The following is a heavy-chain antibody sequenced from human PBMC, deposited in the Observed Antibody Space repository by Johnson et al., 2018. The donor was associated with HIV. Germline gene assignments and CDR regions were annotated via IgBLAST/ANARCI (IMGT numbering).Heavy chain of an antibody. CDR1: GFTFSSYG. CDR2: ISYDGSDK. Sequence: QVQLVESGGGVVQPGRSLRLSCAASGFTFSSYGMNWVRQAPGKGLEWVAVISYDGSDKYYADSVKGRFTISRDNSKNTLFLQRNSLRAEDTAVYYCARVVSVAVAGSRQGAVGAFDMWGQGTMVTVSS. V-gene: IGHV3-30*03. CDR3: ARVVSVAVAGSRQGAVGAFDM. D-gene: IGHD6-19*01. J-gene: IGHJ3*02.